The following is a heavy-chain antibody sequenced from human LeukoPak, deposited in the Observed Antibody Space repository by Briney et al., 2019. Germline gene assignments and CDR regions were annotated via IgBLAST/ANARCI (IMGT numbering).Heavy chain of an antibody. CDR2: IYTSGIT. CDR3: ARDYKVSTATVPYGMDV. V-gene: IGHV4-4*07. CDR1: GGSFSSYF. Sequence: SETLSLTCTVSGGSFSSYFWTWIRQPAGKGLEWIGRIYTSGITNYNPSLKSRATMSVDTSKNQFSLNLNSVTAADTAVYYCARDYKVSTATVPYGMDVWGQGTTVTVSS. D-gene: IGHD2-15*01. J-gene: IGHJ6*02.